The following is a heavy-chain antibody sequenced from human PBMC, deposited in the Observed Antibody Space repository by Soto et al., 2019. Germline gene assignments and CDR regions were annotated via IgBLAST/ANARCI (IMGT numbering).Heavy chain of an antibody. Sequence: LPLTCTVSGGSISSSSYYWGWIRQPPGKGLEWIGSIYYSGSTYYNPSLKSRVTISVDTSKNQFSLKLSSVTAADTAVYYCARLVVGSSWYYFDYWGQGTLATVSS. CDR1: GGSISSSSYY. D-gene: IGHD6-13*01. CDR3: ARLVVGSSWYYFDY. J-gene: IGHJ4*02. CDR2: IYYSGST. V-gene: IGHV4-39*01.